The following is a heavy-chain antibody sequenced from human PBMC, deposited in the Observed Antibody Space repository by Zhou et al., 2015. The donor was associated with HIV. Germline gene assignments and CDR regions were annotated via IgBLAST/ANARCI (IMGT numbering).Heavy chain of an antibody. CDR2: ITPMFQTH. D-gene: IGHD6-6*01. V-gene: IGHV1-69*06. CDR1: GGTFSGSD. Sequence: LLQSGPEVRKPGSSVKVSCKASGGTFSGSDLSWVRQAPGQGLEWMGRITPMFQTHNYAEKFRARLNITVDRHTSAAYMELSSLRSEDTAVYYCARDFGEQLGPRAHAFDIWGQGTMVTVSS. J-gene: IGHJ3*02. CDR3: ARDFGEQLGPRAHAFDI.